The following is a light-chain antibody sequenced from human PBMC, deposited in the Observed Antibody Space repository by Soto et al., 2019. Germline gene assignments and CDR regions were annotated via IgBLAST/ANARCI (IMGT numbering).Light chain of an antibody. Sequence: DIQMTQSPSSVSASVGDRVTISCRASQGIGTWLAWYQQKPERAPKLLIYAASSLQSGVPSRFSGSASGTDFSLTISSLQPEDFATYYCQQTTSFPLTFGGGTKVDIK. J-gene: IGKJ4*01. CDR2: AAS. V-gene: IGKV1D-12*01. CDR1: QGIGTW. CDR3: QQTTSFPLT.